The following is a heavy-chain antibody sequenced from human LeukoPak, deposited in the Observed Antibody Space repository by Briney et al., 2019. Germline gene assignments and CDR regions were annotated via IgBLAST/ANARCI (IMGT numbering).Heavy chain of an antibody. CDR2: ISSSGSTI. CDR1: GFTFSDYY. J-gene: IGHJ4*02. V-gene: IGHV3-11*04. Sequence: GGSLRLSCAATGFTFSDYYMSWIRQAPGKGLEWVSYISSSGSTIYYADSVKGRFTISRDNAKNSLYLQMNSLRAEDTAVYYCASRLYSSGSFDYWGQGTLATVSS. CDR3: ASRLYSSGSFDY. D-gene: IGHD6-19*01.